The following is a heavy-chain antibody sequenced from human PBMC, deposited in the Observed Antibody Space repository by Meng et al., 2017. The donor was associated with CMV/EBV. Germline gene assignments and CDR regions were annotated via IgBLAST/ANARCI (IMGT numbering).Heavy chain of an antibody. Sequence: GESLKISCAASGFTFGDYGMSWVRQAPGKGLEWVSSINNRGSSTSYADSVKGRLTISRDNSNNTLYVQMNSLTVEDTAVYYCAKGRGGAGTSYFDYWGQRTLVTVSS. D-gene: IGHD3-10*01. CDR3: AKGRGGAGTSYFDY. CDR1: GFTFGDYG. J-gene: IGHJ4*02. CDR2: INNRGSST. V-gene: IGHV3-23*05.